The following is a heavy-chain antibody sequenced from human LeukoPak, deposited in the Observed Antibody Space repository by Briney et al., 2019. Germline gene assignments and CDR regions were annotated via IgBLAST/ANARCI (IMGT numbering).Heavy chain of an antibody. CDR3: ASLRFLEWFIDY. D-gene: IGHD3-3*01. CDR2: IYTSGST. V-gene: IGHV4-61*02. CDR1: GGSISTDNCY. J-gene: IGHJ4*02. Sequence: PSETLSLTCTVTGGSISTDNCYWSWIRQPAGKGLDWIGRIYTSGSTNYNPSLKSRVTISVDRSKNQFSLKLSSVTAADTAVYYCASLRFLEWFIDYWGQGTLVTVSS.